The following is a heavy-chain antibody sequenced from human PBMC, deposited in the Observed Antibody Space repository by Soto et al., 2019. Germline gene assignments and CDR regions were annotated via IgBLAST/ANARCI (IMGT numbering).Heavy chain of an antibody. D-gene: IGHD2-2*01. Sequence: ASVKVSCKASGYTFTGSYMHWVRQAPGQGLEWMGWINPISGGTNYAQKFQGWVTMTRDTSISTAYMELSRLRSDDTAVYYCAREFVVVPAAMVYYYGMDGWGQGTRVTVSS. CDR3: AREFVVVPAAMVYYYGMDG. CDR2: INPISGGT. J-gene: IGHJ6*02. V-gene: IGHV1-2*04. CDR1: GYTFTGSY.